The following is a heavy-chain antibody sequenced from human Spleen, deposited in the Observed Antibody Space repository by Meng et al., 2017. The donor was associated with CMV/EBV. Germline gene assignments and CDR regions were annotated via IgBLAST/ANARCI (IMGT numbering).Heavy chain of an antibody. J-gene: IGHJ5*02. V-gene: IGHV4-39*07. CDR3: ALTTDNWFDP. CDR2: NYYNGNT. Sequence: LICTVSGGSMGRGTYHWAWIRQPPGKGLEWIGSNYYNGNTFYNPSLKSRVTISGDTSKNQFSLKVNSLTAADTAVYYCALTTDNWFDPWGHGTLVTVSS. CDR1: GGSMGRGTYH. D-gene: IGHD4-11*01.